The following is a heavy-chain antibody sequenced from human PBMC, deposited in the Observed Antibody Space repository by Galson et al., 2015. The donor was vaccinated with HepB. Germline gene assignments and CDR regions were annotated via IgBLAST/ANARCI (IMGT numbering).Heavy chain of an antibody. CDR3: TRQSDGGKVDY. D-gene: IGHD3-16*01. CDR2: IRSKANSYAT. Sequence: SLRLSCAASGFTFSGSAMHWVRQASGKGLEWVGRIRSKANSYATAYAASVKGRFTISRDDSKNTAYLQMNSLKTEDTAVYYCTRQSDGGKVDYWGQGTLVTVSS. J-gene: IGHJ4*02. V-gene: IGHV3-73*01. CDR1: GFTFSGSA.